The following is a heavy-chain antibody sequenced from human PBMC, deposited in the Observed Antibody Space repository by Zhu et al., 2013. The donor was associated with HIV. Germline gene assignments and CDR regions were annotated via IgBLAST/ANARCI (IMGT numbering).Heavy chain of an antibody. D-gene: IGHD4-4*01. CDR3: TRAPXLHKDFGRRNWFDP. Sequence: QVHLVQSGAEVKKPGASVKVSCKGSDYTFINYAITWVRQAPGQGLEWMGSISPYNGNTNYLQKFQGRVTLTMEIGLSTAYMELYNLGYEDTAVYYCTRAPXLHKDFGRRNWFDPWGQGTLVTVSS. J-gene: IGHJ5*02. CDR2: ISPYNGNT. V-gene: IGHV1-18*01. CDR1: DYTFINYA.